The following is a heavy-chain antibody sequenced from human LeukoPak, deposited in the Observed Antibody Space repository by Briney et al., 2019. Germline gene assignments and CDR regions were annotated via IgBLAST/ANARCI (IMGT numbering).Heavy chain of an antibody. J-gene: IGHJ4*02. D-gene: IGHD3-9*01. CDR3: AVGYYDILTGEFDY. V-gene: IGHV1-69*06. Sequence: ASVKVSCKASGGTFSSYAISWVRQAPGQGLEWMGGIIPIFGTANYAQKFQGRVTITADKSTSTAYMELSSLRSEDTAVYYCAVGYYDILTGEFDYWGQGTLVTVSS. CDR1: GGTFSSYA. CDR2: IIPIFGTA.